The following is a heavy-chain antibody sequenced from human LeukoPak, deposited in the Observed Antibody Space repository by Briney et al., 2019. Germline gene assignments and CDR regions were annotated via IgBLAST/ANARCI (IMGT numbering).Heavy chain of an antibody. V-gene: IGHV3-48*03. CDR1: GFTFSSYE. CDR3: ARGARWAYYFDY. D-gene: IGHD4-23*01. CDR2: ISSSGSTI. Sequence: GGSLRLSCAASGFTFSSYEMNWVRQAPGKGLEWVSYISSSGSTIYYADSVKGRFTLSRDNANNSVYLQMDSLRAGDTAVYYCARGARWAYYFDYWGQGSLVTVSS. J-gene: IGHJ4*02.